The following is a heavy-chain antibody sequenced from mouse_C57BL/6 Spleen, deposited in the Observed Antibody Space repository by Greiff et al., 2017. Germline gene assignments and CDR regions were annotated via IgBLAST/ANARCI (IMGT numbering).Heavy chain of an antibody. D-gene: IGHD1-1*01. CDR3: ARDGSSSFAY. Sequence: QVQLQQSGPELVKPGASVTLSCKASGYTFTSYDITWVKPRPGQGLEWIGWLYPRDGSPQSNEKFKGKATLTVDTSSSTAYMELHSLTSEDSAVYFCARDGSSSFAYWGQGTLVTVSA. V-gene: IGHV1-85*01. CDR1: GYTFTSYD. CDR2: LYPRDGSP. J-gene: IGHJ3*01.